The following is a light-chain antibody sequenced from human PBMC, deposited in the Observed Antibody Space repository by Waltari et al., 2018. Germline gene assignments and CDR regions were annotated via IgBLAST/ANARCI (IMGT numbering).Light chain of an antibody. CDR1: QGISSN. CDR2: GAS. CDR3: QQLNSYL. Sequence: DIQLTQSPSFLSASVGDRVTITCRASQGISSNLAWYQHKPGQAPKLLIYGASTLQSGVPSRFGGGGSGTEFTLTISSLQPEDFATYYCQQLNSYLFSGGTKVEIK. J-gene: IGKJ4*01. V-gene: IGKV1-9*01.